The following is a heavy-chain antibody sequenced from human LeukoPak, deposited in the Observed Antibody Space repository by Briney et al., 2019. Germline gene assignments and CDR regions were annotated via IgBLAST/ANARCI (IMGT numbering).Heavy chain of an antibody. V-gene: IGHV3-23*01. CDR2: ISDSGDRA. D-gene: IGHD3-10*01. CDR1: GFTFSSYA. J-gene: IGHJ4*02. Sequence: GGSLRLSCAASGFTFSSYAMSWVRQAPGKGLEWVSGISDSGDRAHYADSVKGRFTISRDNSKNTLHLQMNSLRAEDTAVYFCAKQTTGYSGSGVDYWGQGTLVTVSS. CDR3: AKQTTGYSGSGVDY.